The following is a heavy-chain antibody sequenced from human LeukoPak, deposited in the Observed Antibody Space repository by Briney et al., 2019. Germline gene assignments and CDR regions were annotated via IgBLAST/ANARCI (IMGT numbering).Heavy chain of an antibody. V-gene: IGHV4-39*01. CDR1: GGSISSSSYY. CDR3: VRLDRFCGAGSCSDF. D-gene: IGHD2-15*01. J-gene: IGHJ4*02. Sequence: SETLSLTCTVSGGSISSSSYYWGWIRQPPGKGLEWIGSIFYTGSTYYNPSLKSRVIIPVDTSENQFSLKLTSVTAADTALYYCVRLDRFCGAGSCSDFWGQGALVIVSS. CDR2: IFYTGST.